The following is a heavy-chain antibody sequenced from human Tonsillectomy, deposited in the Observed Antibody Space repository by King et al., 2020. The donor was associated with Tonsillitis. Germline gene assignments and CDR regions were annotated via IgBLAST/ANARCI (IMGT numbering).Heavy chain of an antibody. CDR2: VYSSGST. D-gene: IGHD6-19*01. CDR1: SGSISSGSYY. V-gene: IGHV4-61*02. Sequence: LPLQESGPGLVKPSQTLSLKCTVSSGSISSGSYYWSWIRQPAGKGLEWIGRVYSSGSTNYNPSLKSRVTISIDTSKNQFSLKLSSVTAADTAVYYCARDNWSGWYFNVYYYYMDVWGKGTTVTVSS. CDR3: ARDNWSGWYFNVYYYYMDV. J-gene: IGHJ6*03.